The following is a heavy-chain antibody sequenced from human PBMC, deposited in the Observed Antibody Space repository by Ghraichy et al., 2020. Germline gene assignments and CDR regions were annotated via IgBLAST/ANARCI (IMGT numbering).Heavy chain of an antibody. CDR2: ISAYNGNT. V-gene: IGHV1-18*04. Sequence: ASVKVSCKASGYTFTSYGISWVRQAPGQGLEWMGWISAYNGNTNYAQKLQGRVTMTTDTSTSTAYMELRSLRSDDTAVYYCATDRVVVAATRYFDYWGQGTLVTVSS. CDR3: ATDRVVVAATRYFDY. J-gene: IGHJ4*02. D-gene: IGHD2-15*01. CDR1: GYTFTSYG.